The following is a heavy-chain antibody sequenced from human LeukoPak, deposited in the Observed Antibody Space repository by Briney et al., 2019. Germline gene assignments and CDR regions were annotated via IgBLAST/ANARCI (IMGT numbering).Heavy chain of an antibody. CDR3: AKTSLSDPSGHYYYMDV. Sequence: GGSLRLSCVASGFTFRHYDMSWVRQAPGKGLEWVAFIRFDGTSEFYADSVKARFTISRDNSQNTVSLQLNNLRIEDTALYYCAKTSLSDPSGHYYYMDVWGKGTTVTVSS. V-gene: IGHV3-30*02. CDR2: IRFDGTSE. CDR1: GFTFRHYD. D-gene: IGHD3-3*01. J-gene: IGHJ6*03.